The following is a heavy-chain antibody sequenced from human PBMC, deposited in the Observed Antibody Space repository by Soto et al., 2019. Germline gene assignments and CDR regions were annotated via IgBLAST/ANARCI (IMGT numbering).Heavy chain of an antibody. J-gene: IGHJ4*02. Sequence: GGSLRLSCTASGFAFSRFWMNWVRQAPGKGLEWVANIKEDGSAKYYLDSVKGRFTISRDNAKYSLYLQMNSLRVEDTAVYYCARGKWLDYVSESGDQWGQGTLVTVSS. CDR2: IKEDGSAK. CDR1: GFAFSRFW. V-gene: IGHV3-7*01. D-gene: IGHD3-16*01. CDR3: ARGKWLDYVSESGDQ.